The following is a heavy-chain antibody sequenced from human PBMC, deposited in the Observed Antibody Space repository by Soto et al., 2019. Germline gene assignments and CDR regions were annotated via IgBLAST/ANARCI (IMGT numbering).Heavy chain of an antibody. V-gene: IGHV3-20*04. CDR2: VNWNGGST. D-gene: IGHD1-26*01. CDR3: VRGASLNFDY. J-gene: IGHJ4*02. Sequence: EVQLVESGGGVLRPGGSLRLSCAASGFTFDDYGMSWAHQAPGKGLVWVSGVNWNGGSTGYADSVKGRFTISRDNAKNSLYLQMNSLRAEDTAFYYCVRGASLNFDYWGQGTLVTVSS. CDR1: GFTFDDYG.